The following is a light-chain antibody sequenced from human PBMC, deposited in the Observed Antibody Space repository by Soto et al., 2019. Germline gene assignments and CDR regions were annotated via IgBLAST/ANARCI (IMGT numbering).Light chain of an antibody. V-gene: IGKV3-20*01. J-gene: IGKJ1*01. CDR3: QQYQNSPRT. Sequence: PGERATVSCRASQSVGGSSLAWYQQRPGQAPRLLIYDTSKRATGIPDRFSGSGSGTDFTLTISRLEPEDFAVYYCQQYQNSPRTFGQGTKVDIK. CDR1: QSVGGSS. CDR2: DTS.